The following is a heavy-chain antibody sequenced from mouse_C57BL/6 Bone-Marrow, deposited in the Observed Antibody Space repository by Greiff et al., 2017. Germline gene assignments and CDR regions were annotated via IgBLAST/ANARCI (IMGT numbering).Heavy chain of an antibody. J-gene: IGHJ3*01. CDR3: ARLWEGFAY. CDR1: GIAFSRYW. CDR2: INPDSSTI. Sequence: EVKLLESGGGLVQPGGSLKLSCAASGIAFSRYWMSWVRRAPGKGLEWIGDINPDSSTINYAPSLKDKFIISRDNAKNTLYLQMSKVRSEDTALYYCARLWEGFAYWGQGTLVTVSA. V-gene: IGHV4-1*01. D-gene: IGHD4-1*01.